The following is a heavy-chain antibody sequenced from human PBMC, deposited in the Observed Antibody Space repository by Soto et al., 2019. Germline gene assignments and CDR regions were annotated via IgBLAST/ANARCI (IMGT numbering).Heavy chain of an antibody. V-gene: IGHV3-48*02. J-gene: IGHJ6*02. D-gene: IGHD6-13*01. Sequence: GGSLRLSCAASGFTFSSYSMNWVRQAPGKGLEWVSYISSSSSTIYYADTVKGRFTISRANAKNSLYLQMNSLRDEDTAVYYCARRGIAAAISGMDVWGQGTTVTVSS. CDR2: ISSSSSTI. CDR3: ARRGIAAAISGMDV. CDR1: GFTFSSYS.